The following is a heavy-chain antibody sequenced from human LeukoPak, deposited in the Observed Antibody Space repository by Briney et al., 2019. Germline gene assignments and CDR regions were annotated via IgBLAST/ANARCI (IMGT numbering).Heavy chain of an antibody. CDR1: GDSISSSDYY. Sequence: SETLSLTCTVSGDSISSSDYYWGCIRQPPGKGLEWIGSIYYSGITYHNPSLKSRVTISVDTSKNQFSLGLSSVTAADTAVYYCARLRRSSPSYYFDYWGQGTLVTVSS. CDR3: ARLRRSSPSYYFDY. CDR2: IYYSGIT. J-gene: IGHJ4*02. D-gene: IGHD2-15*01. V-gene: IGHV4-39*01.